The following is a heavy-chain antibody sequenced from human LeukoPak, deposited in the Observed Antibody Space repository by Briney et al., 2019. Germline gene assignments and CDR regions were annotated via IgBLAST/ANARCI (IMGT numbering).Heavy chain of an antibody. CDR1: GGSFSGYY. J-gene: IGHJ4*02. CDR3: ARGRGELVTTVVTPTYYFDY. D-gene: IGHD4-23*01. Sequence: SETLSLTCAVYGGSFSGYYWSWIRQPPGKGLEWIGEINHSGSTNYNPSLKSRVTISVDTSKNQFSLKLSSVTAADTAVYYCARGRGELVTTVVTPTYYFDYWGQGTLVTVSS. CDR2: INHSGST. V-gene: IGHV4-34*01.